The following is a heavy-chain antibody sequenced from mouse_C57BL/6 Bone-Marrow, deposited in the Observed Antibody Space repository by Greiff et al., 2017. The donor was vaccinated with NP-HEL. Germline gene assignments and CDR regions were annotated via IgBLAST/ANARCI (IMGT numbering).Heavy chain of an antibody. CDR2: IYPGGGYT. Sequence: VKLMESGAELVRPGTSVKMSCKASGYTFTNYWIGWAKQRPGHGLEWIGDIYPGGGYTNYNEKFKGKATLTADKSSSTAYMQFSSLTSEDSAIYYCARRRSVYAMDYWGQGTSVTVSS. CDR3: ARRRSVYAMDY. CDR1: GYTFTNYW. V-gene: IGHV1-63*01. J-gene: IGHJ4*01.